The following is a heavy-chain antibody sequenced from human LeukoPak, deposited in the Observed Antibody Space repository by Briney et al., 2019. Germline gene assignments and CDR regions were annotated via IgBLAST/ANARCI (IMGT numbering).Heavy chain of an antibody. CDR1: GGSISSYY. CDR2: IYYSGST. Sequence: ASETLSLTCTVSGGSISSYYWSWIRQPPGKGLEWIGYIYYSGSTNYNPSLKSRVTISVDTSKNQFSLKLSSVTAADTAVYYCARDVPVVRGVIVYYYYYMDVWGKGTTVTISS. J-gene: IGHJ6*03. D-gene: IGHD3-10*01. V-gene: IGHV4-59*12. CDR3: ARDVPVVRGVIVYYYYYMDV.